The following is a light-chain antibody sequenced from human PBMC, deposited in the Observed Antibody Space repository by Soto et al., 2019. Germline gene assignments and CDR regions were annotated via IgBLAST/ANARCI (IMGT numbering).Light chain of an antibody. V-gene: IGKV1-12*01. Sequence: DIQRTPSPSTLSGSVGARVTITFRASQDISGWLAWYQQKPGKAPKLLIYAASSLQSGVPSRFSGSGSGTYFTLTISSLQPEDFATYYCLQANTFPITFGQGTRLEIK. CDR1: QDISGW. CDR2: AAS. CDR3: LQANTFPIT. J-gene: IGKJ5*01.